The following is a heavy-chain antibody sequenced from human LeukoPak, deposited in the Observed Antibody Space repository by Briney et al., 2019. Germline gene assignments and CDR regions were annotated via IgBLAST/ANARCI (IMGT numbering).Heavy chain of an antibody. CDR2: IYYSGST. V-gene: IGHV4-59*01. Sequence: PSETLSLTCTVSGGSISSYYWSWIRQPPGKGLEWIGYIYYSGSTNYNPSLKSRVTISVDTSKNQFSLKLSSVTAADTAVYYCAREVPVNSYGSGSYSAFDIWGQGTMVTVSS. D-gene: IGHD3-10*01. CDR1: GGSISSYY. CDR3: AREVPVNSYGSGSYSAFDI. J-gene: IGHJ3*02.